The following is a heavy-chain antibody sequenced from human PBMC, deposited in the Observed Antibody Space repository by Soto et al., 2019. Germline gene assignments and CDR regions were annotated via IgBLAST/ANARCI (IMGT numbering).Heavy chain of an antibody. Sequence: SETLSLTCTVSGGSISSGGYYWSWTRQHPGKGLEWIGYIYYSGSTYYNPSLKSRVTISVDTSKNQFSLKLSSVTAADTAVYYCAREGRGDCSSTSCYGPWGQGTLVTVSS. J-gene: IGHJ5*02. CDR3: AREGRGDCSSTSCYGP. V-gene: IGHV4-31*03. CDR2: IYYSGST. D-gene: IGHD2-2*01. CDR1: GGSISSGGYY.